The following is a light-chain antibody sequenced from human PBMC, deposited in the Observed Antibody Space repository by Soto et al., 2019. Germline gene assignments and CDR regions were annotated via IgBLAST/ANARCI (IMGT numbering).Light chain of an antibody. CDR3: QQYDNYPLT. V-gene: IGKV1-5*01. CDR1: QSVRSW. CDR2: DAS. Sequence: DIQMTQSPSTLSASVGDRVTITCRASQSVRSWLAWYQQKPGRAPKFLIYDASSLESGVPSRFSGSGSGTEFTLTISNLQPDDCATYYCQQYDNYPLTFGGGTNVEI. J-gene: IGKJ4*01.